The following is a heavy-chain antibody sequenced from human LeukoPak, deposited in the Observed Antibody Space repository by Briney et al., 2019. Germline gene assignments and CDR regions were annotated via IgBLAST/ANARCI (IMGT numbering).Heavy chain of an antibody. J-gene: IGHJ5*02. Sequence: GASVKVSCKASGGTFSSYAISWVRQAPGQGLEWIGGIIPIFGTANYAQKFQGRVTITTDESTSTAYMELSSLRSEDTAVYYCASSRVDDIVVVPAAIGGNWFDPWGQGTLVTVSS. CDR3: ASSRVDDIVVVPAAIGGNWFDP. CDR2: IIPIFGTA. V-gene: IGHV1-69*05. D-gene: IGHD2-2*01. CDR1: GGTFSSYA.